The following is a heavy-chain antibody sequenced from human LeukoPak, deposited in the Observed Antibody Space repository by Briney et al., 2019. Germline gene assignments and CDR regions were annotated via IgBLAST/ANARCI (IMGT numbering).Heavy chain of an antibody. Sequence: GASVKVSCKASGYTFTSYGISWVRQAPGQGLEWMGWISAYNGNTNYAQKLQGRVTMTTDTSTSTAYMELRSLRSDDTAVYYCARDRSRSSIALDNWFDPWGQGTLVTVSS. CDR1: GYTFTSYG. CDR3: ARDRSRSSIALDNWFDP. CDR2: ISAYNGNT. D-gene: IGHD6-6*01. V-gene: IGHV1-18*01. J-gene: IGHJ5*02.